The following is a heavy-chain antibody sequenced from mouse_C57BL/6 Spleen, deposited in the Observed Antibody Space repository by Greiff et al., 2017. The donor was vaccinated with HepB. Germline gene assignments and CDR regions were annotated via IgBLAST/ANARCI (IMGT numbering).Heavy chain of an antibody. D-gene: IGHD1-1*01. J-gene: IGHJ4*01. V-gene: IGHV1-81*01. Sequence: QVQLQQSGAELARPGASVKLSCKASGYTFTSYGISWVKQRTGQGLEWIGEIYHRSGNTYYNEKFKGKATLNADKSSSTAYMELRSLTSEDSAVYFCARVGPYGSGPYAMDYWGQGTSVTVSS. CDR3: ARVGPYGSGPYAMDY. CDR2: IYHRSGNT. CDR1: GYTFTSYG.